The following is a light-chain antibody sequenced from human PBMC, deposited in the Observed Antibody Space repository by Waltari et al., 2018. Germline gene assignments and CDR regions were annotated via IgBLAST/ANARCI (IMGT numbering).Light chain of an antibody. CDR3: QQYNDWPQT. J-gene: IGKJ1*01. Sequence: EIVMTQSPATLSVSSGERATLSCRDSQTVGSNLAWYQQKPGQAPRLLIYSASTRDTGIPPRFSGRGSGTEFTLTISSLQSEDFAVYYCQQYNDWPQTFGQGTKVEIK. CDR2: SAS. V-gene: IGKV3-15*01. CDR1: QTVGSN.